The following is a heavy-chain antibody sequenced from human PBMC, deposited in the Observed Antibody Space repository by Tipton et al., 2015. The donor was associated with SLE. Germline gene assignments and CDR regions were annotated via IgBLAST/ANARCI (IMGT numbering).Heavy chain of an antibody. V-gene: IGHV4-39*07. D-gene: IGHD6-6*01. CDR2: IYYSGST. CDR3: ARHRREHYTSSSSAFDI. Sequence: LRLSCTVSGGSISSSSYYWGWIRQPPGKGLEWIGSIYYSGSTYYNPSLKSRVTISVDTSKNQFSLKLSSVTAADTAVYYCARHRREHYTSSSSAFDIWGQGTMVTVSS. J-gene: IGHJ3*02. CDR1: GGSISSSSYY.